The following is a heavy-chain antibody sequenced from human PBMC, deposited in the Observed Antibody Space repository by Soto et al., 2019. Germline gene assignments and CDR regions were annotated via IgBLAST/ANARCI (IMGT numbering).Heavy chain of an antibody. CDR2: IYYSGST. Sequence: SETLSLTCTVSGGSISSGDYYWSWIRQPPGKGLEWIGYIYYSGSTYYSPSLKSRVTISVDRSKNQFSLKLSSVTAADTAVYYCARAVVTDRSFDYWGQGTLVTVSS. CDR3: ARAVVTDRSFDY. CDR1: GGSISSGDYY. J-gene: IGHJ4*02. V-gene: IGHV4-30-4*01. D-gene: IGHD2-21*02.